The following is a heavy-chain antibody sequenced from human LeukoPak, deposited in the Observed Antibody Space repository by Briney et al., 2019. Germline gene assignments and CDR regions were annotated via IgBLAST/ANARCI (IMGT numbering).Heavy chain of an antibody. CDR1: GYTFTSYY. Sequence: ASVTVSCKASGYTFTSYYMHWVRQAPGQGLEWMGIINPSGGSTSYAQKFQGRVTMTRDTSTSTVYMELSSLRSEDTAVYYCARAMYSSSSVYYFDYWGQGTLVTVSS. CDR3: ARAMYSSSSVYYFDY. J-gene: IGHJ4*02. D-gene: IGHD6-6*01. CDR2: INPSGGST. V-gene: IGHV1-46*01.